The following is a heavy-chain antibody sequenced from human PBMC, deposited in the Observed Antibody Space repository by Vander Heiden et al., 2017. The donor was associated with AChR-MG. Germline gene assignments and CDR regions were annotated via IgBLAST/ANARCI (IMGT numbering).Heavy chain of an antibody. CDR1: GGSISSSNW. V-gene: IGHV4-4*02. D-gene: IGHD6-19*01. J-gene: IGHJ4*02. CDR2: IYHSGST. CDR3: ARDEAYSSGWYGY. Sequence: QVQLQESGPGLVKPSGTLSLTCAVFGGSISSSNWWSWGRQTPGRGLEWIGEIYHSGSTNYNPSLKSRVTISVDKSKNQFSLKLSSVTAADTAVYYCARDEAYSSGWYGYWGQGTLVTVSS.